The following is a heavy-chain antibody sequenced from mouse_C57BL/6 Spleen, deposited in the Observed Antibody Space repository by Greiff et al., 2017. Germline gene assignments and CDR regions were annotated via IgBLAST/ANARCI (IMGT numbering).Heavy chain of an antibody. CDR3: ARGDYGSWNY. Sequence: VQLQQSGAELVKPGASVKLSCKASGYTFTSYWMHWVKQRPGRGLGWIGRIDPNNGGTKYNEKFESKAILTVDKPSSTAYMQLSSLTSEDSAVYYCARGDYGSWNYWGQGTTLTVSS. CDR1: GYTFTSYW. J-gene: IGHJ2*01. CDR2: IDPNNGGT. D-gene: IGHD1-1*01. V-gene: IGHV1-72*01.